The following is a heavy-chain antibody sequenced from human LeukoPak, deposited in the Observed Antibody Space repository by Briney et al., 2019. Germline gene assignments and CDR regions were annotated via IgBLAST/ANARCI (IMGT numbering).Heavy chain of an antibody. V-gene: IGHV4-38-2*02. CDR3: ARDVTGIVGAYDDY. CDR2: IYHSGST. CDR1: GYSISSGYY. Sequence: SETLSLTCTVSGYSISSGYYWGWIRQPPGKGLEWIGSIYHSGSTYYNPSLKSRVTISVDTSKNQFSLKLSSVTAADTAVYYCARDVTGIVGAYDDYWGQGTLVTVSS. D-gene: IGHD1-26*01. J-gene: IGHJ4*02.